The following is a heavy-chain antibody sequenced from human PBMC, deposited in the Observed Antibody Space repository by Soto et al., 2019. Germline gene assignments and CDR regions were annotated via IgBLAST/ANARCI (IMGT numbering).Heavy chain of an antibody. CDR2: ISAYNGNT. Sequence: ASVKVSCKASGYTFTSYGISWVRQAPGQGLEWMGWISAYNGNTNYAQKLQGRVTMTTDTSTSTAYMELRSLRSDDTAVYYCARDLRYFDWLLSPYFDYWGQGTLVTVSS. J-gene: IGHJ4*02. V-gene: IGHV1-18*01. CDR3: ARDLRYFDWLLSPYFDY. D-gene: IGHD3-9*01. CDR1: GYTFTSYG.